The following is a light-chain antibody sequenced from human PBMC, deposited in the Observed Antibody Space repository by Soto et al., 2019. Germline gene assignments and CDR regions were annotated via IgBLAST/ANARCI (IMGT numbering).Light chain of an antibody. J-gene: IGLJ1*01. Sequence: QSVLTQPPSASGTPGQRVTISCSGSSPNIGSNTVNWYQQLPGTAPKVLMFSDNQRPSGVPDRISGSKSGTSASLAISELQSEDEADYYCAAWDDSLGGYVFGTGTKV. CDR1: SPNIGSNT. CDR3: AAWDDSLGGYV. CDR2: SDN. V-gene: IGLV1-44*01.